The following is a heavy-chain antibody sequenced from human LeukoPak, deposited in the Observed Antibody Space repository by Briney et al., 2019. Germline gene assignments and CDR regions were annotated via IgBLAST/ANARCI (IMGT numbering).Heavy chain of an antibody. CDR1: GYSFTSYE. D-gene: IGHD6-6*01. V-gene: IGHV1-8*01. Sequence: ASVKVSCTASGYSFTSYEINWVRQAPGQGLEWMGWMNPYSSDTVYAQKFQGRFTITRDNTITTAYMLLSSLSSEDTAMYYCARVSSRQSSLSFNYWGQGTLVTVSS. CDR2: MNPYSSDT. J-gene: IGHJ4*02. CDR3: ARVSSRQSSLSFNY.